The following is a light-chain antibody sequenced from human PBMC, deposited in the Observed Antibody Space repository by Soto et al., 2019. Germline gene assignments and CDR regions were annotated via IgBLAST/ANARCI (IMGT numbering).Light chain of an antibody. V-gene: IGKV1-39*01. CDR1: QYISSY. CDR3: QQSYSRPLT. J-gene: IGKJ3*01. CDR2: GAS. Sequence: DIPMRQYPSSLSGSVGDRVTITCRASQYISSYVNWYQQKPGKAPKFLIYGASDLQRGVPSRFSGSGSGTDFTLTINSLQPEDFATYYCQQSYSRPLTFGPGTKVDIK.